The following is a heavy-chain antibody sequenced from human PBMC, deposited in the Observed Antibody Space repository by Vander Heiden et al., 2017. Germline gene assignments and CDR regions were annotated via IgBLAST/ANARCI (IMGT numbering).Heavy chain of an antibody. CDR3: AKDLVYCGGDCDPRYYFGY. J-gene: IGHJ4*02. D-gene: IGHD2-21*02. CDR2: ITGSADNT. CDR1: GFTFSSYA. V-gene: IGHV3-23*01. Sequence: EVQLLESGGGLVQPGGSLRLSCAASGFTFSSYAMNWVRQAPGKGLEWVSTITGSADNTYYADSVKGRLTISRDNSKNTLYLQMNSLRPEDTAVYYCAKDLVYCGGDCDPRYYFGYWGQGTLVTVSS.